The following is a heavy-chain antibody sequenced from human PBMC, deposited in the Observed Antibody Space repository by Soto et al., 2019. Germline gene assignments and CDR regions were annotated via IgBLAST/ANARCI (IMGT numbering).Heavy chain of an antibody. D-gene: IGHD2-15*01. CDR3: ARDHYCSGGSCYLRPFDY. CDR1: GFTFSSYW. CDR2: IKQDGSEK. J-gene: IGHJ4*02. V-gene: IGHV3-7*03. Sequence: VGSLRLSCAASGFTFSSYWMSWVRQAPGKGLEWVANIKQDGSEKYYVDSVKGRFTISRDNAKNSLYLQMNSLRAEDTAVYYCARDHYCSGGSCYLRPFDYWGQGTLVTVSS.